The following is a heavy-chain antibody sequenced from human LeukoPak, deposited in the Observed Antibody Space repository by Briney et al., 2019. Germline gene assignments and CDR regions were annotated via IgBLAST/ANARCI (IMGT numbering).Heavy chain of an antibody. J-gene: IGHJ4*02. CDR3: ARAGTAMVDY. CDR1: GGSFSGYY. Sequence: SETLSLTCAVYGGSFSGYYWSWIRQPSGKGLEWIGEINHSGSINYNPSLKSQVTISVDTSKNQFSLKLSSVTAADTAVYYCARAGTAMVDYWGQGTLVTVSS. CDR2: INHSGSI. V-gene: IGHV4-34*01. D-gene: IGHD5-18*01.